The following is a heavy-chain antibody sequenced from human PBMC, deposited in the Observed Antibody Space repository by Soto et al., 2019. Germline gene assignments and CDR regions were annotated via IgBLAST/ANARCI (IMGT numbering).Heavy chain of an antibody. V-gene: IGHV3-23*01. J-gene: IGHJ4*02. CDR2: ISGGGGST. CDR1: GFTFSIYA. D-gene: IGHD2-8*01. Sequence: GGSLRLSCAASGFTFSIYAMTWVRQAPGNGLEWVTGISGGGGSTYYADSMKGRVTISRDNSKNTVFLQINSLSAEDTAVYVCAKFESNRFEYWGQGTLVTVSS. CDR3: AKFESNRFEY.